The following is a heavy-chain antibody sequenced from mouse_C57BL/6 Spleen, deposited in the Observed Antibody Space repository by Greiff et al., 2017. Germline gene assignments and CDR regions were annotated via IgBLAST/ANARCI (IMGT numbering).Heavy chain of an antibody. J-gene: IGHJ2*01. Sequence: EVHLVESGGGLVQPGGSLSFSCAASGFTFTDYYMSWVRQPPGEALEWLGFIRNKANGYTTEYSASVKGRFTISRDNSQSILYLQMNSRRAEDSATSYCAIYTQDSSGYYYFDYWGQGTTLTVSS. CDR2: IRNKANGYTT. D-gene: IGHD3-2*02. CDR3: AIYTQDSSGYYYFDY. V-gene: IGHV7-3*01. CDR1: GFTFTDYY.